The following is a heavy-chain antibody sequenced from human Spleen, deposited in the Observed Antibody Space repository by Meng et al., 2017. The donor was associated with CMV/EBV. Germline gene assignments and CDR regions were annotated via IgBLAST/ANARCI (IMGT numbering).Heavy chain of an antibody. CDR3: AKDIAALKVRGMDV. V-gene: IGHV3-23*01. CDR1: AFTFSSYA. CDR2: ISGSGYDT. D-gene: IGHD6-13*01. Sequence: GGSLRLSCAASAFTFSSYAMSWVRQAPGKGLEWVSGISGSGYDTYYADSVRGRFTISRDNSKNTLYLQMNSLRAEDTAVYYCAKDIAALKVRGMDVWGQGTMVTVSS. J-gene: IGHJ6*02.